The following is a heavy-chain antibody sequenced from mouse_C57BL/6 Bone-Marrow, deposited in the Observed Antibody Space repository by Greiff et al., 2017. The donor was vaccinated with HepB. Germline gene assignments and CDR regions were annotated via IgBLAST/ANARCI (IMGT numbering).Heavy chain of an antibody. V-gene: IGHV1-9*01. J-gene: IGHJ3*01. CDR2: ILPGSGST. CDR3: ASPYGSPFAY. Sequence: QVQLKESGAELMKPGASVKLSCKATGYTFTGYWIEWVKQRPGHGLEWIGEILPGSGSTNYNEKFKGKATFTADTSSNTAYMQLSSLTTEDSAIYYCASPYGSPFAYWGQGTLVTVSA. D-gene: IGHD1-1*01. CDR1: GYTFTGYW.